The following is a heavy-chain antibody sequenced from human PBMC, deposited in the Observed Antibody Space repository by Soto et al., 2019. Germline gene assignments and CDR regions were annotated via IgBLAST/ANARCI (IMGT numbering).Heavy chain of an antibody. CDR2: IYYSGST. Sequence: SETLSLTCTVSGGSISSGGYYWSWIRQHPGKGLEWIGYIYYSGSTYYNPSLKSRVTISVDTSKNQFSLKLSSVTAADTAVYYCARDNVAAAGTEGNWFDPWGQGTLVTVSS. D-gene: IGHD6-13*01. CDR1: GGSISSGGYY. V-gene: IGHV4-31*03. J-gene: IGHJ5*02. CDR3: ARDNVAAAGTEGNWFDP.